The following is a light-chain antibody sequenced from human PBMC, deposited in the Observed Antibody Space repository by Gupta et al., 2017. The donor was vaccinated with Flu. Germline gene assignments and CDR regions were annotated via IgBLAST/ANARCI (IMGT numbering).Light chain of an antibody. CDR2: KDS. V-gene: IGLV3-25*03. J-gene: IGLJ1*01. CDR1: VGSKQY. Sequence: GKTTRTTCSGDVGSKQYACCYQQKPGHAPLLVMCKDSRRPAGIPGGFSGSSSGTTVTLTISGAEAEDAADYYCHAEGSSGTYVFGTGTKVTVL. CDR3: HAEGSSGTYV.